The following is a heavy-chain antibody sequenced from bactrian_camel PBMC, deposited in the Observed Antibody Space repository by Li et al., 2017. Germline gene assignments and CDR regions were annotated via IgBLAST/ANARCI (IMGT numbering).Heavy chain of an antibody. CDR3: AKDYGLGT. D-gene: IGHD5*01. V-gene: IGHV3S1*01. CDR1: GYTAC. CDR2: IEINGRTT. J-gene: IGHJ4*01. Sequence: VQLVESGGGSVQAGGSLRLSCVASGYTACMGWFRQRPGQEREAVATIEINGRTTYLDSVKGRFTISRDNAKKTLYLQLNSLKTEDMALYYCAKDYGLGTWGQGTQVTVS.